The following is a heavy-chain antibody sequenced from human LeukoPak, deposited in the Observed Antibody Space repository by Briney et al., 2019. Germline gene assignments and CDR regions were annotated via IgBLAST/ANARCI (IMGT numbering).Heavy chain of an antibody. Sequence: RASVKVSCKASGGTFSSYTISWVRQAPGQGLDGMERIIPILGIANYAQKFQGRVTITADKSTSTAYMELSSLTSEDTAVYYCARALGGFLEWFGLDYWGQGTLVTVSS. J-gene: IGHJ4*02. CDR2: IIPILGIA. CDR1: GGTFSSYT. CDR3: ARALGGFLEWFGLDY. V-gene: IGHV1-69*02. D-gene: IGHD3-3*01.